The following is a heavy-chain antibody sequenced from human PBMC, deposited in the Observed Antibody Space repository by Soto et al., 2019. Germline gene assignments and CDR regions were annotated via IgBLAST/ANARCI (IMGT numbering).Heavy chain of an antibody. J-gene: IGHJ4*02. CDR3: VKEKLYTYGYYFDF. D-gene: IGHD5-18*01. CDR1: GFTFSSYW. V-gene: IGHV3-23*01. CDR2: VSGSGGST. Sequence: PGGSLRLSCAASGFTFSSYWMSWVRQAPGRGLEWVSTVSGSGGSTYYADSVKGRFTISRDNSKNTLYLLMNSLRVEDTALYYCVKEKLYTYGYYFDFWGQGNMVTVSS.